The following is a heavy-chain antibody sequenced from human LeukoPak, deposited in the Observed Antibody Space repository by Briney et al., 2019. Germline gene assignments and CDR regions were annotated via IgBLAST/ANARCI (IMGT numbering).Heavy chain of an antibody. V-gene: IGHV3-23*01. CDR2: ISGSGVST. D-gene: IGHD4-17*01. CDR3: AKGDAHGDYFYFDN. Sequence: GGPLRLSCAASRFTFGAYAMTWVRQAPGKGREWVSGISGSGVSTYYADSVKGRFTISRDNSKNTVFLQMSSLSPEDTATYYCAKGDAHGDYFYFDNWGQGTLVTVSS. J-gene: IGHJ4*02. CDR1: RFTFGAYA.